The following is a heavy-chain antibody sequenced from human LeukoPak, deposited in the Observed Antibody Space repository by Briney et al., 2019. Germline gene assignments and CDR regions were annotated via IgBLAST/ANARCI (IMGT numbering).Heavy chain of an antibody. CDR2: INSDGSST. Sequence: GGSLRLSCAASGFTFSSYWMHWVRQAPGKGLVWVSRINSDGSSTSYADSVKGRFPICRENAKNTLYLQMNRLRAEDTALYYCARDYYDSSGYYYGDYWGQGTLVTVSS. J-gene: IGHJ4*02. CDR1: GFTFSSYW. CDR3: ARDYYDSSGYYYGDY. D-gene: IGHD3-22*01. V-gene: IGHV3-74*01.